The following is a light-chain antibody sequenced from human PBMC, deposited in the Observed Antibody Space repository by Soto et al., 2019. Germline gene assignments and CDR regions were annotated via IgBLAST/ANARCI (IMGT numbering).Light chain of an antibody. J-gene: IGKJ5*01. CDR2: HAT. Sequence: IVMTQSPVTLSVSPGEIATLSCSASQNIGNKEGWYQQKPGQAPRLLVYHATHRATGIPARFSGSGSGTDFTLNIDSVEADDFAVYYCQHYKNWPPITFGQGTRLEIK. CDR1: QNIGNK. V-gene: IGKV3D-15*01. CDR3: QHYKNWPPIT.